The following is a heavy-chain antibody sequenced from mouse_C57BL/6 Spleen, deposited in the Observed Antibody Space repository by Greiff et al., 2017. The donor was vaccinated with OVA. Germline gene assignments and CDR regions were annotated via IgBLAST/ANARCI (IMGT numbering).Heavy chain of an antibody. CDR2: ISYDGSN. D-gene: IGHD2-5*01. CDR3: ARKSNYGWFAY. V-gene: IGHV3-6*01. CDR1: GYSITSGYY. J-gene: IGHJ3*01. Sequence: EVQLVESGPGLVKPSQSLSLTCSVTGYSITSGYYWNWIRQFPGNKLEWMGYISYDGSNNYNPSLKNRISITRDTSKNQFFLKLNSVTTEDTATYYCARKSNYGWFAYWGQGTLVTVSA.